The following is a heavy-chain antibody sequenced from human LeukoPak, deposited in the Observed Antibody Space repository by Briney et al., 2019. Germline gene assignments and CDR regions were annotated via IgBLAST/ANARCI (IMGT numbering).Heavy chain of an antibody. D-gene: IGHD2-2*01. J-gene: IGHJ3*02. V-gene: IGHV3-30*02. Sequence: GGSLRLSCAASGFTSSSYGMHWVRQAPGKGLEWVAFIRYDGSNKYYADSVKGRFTISRDNSKNTLYLQMNSLRAEDTAVYYCASIVVVPARDAFDIWGQGTMVTVSS. CDR3: ASIVVVPARDAFDI. CDR2: IRYDGSNK. CDR1: GFTSSSYG.